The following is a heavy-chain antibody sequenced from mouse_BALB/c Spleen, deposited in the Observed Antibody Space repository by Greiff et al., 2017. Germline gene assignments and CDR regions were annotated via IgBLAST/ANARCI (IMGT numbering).Heavy chain of an antibody. Sequence: VQLQQTGPELVKPGASVKISCKASGYSFTDYIMLWVKQSHGKSLEWIGNINPYYGSTSYNLKFKGKATLTVDKSSSTAYMQLNSLTSEDSAVYYCARCYGSRCYAMDYWGQGTSVTVSS. V-gene: IGHV1-39*01. J-gene: IGHJ4*01. CDR1: GYSFTDYI. CDR2: INPYYGST. CDR3: ARCYGSRCYAMDY. D-gene: IGHD1-1*01.